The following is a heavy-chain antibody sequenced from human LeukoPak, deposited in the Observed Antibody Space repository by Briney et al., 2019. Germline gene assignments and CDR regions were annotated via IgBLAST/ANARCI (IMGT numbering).Heavy chain of an antibody. CDR3: ANGRTFYYDILTGYLDY. CDR2: ISGSGGST. J-gene: IGHJ4*02. D-gene: IGHD3-9*01. V-gene: IGHV3-23*01. Sequence: PGGSLRLSCAASGFTFSSYAMSWVRPAPGKGLKWVSAISGSGGSTYYADSVKGRFTISRDNSKNTLYLQRNSLRAEDTAVYYCANGRTFYYDILTGYLDYWGQGTLVTVSS. CDR1: GFTFSSYA.